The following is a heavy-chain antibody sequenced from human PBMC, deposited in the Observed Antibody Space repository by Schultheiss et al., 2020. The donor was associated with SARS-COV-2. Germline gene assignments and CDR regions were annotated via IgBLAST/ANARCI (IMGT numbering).Heavy chain of an antibody. J-gene: IGHJ4*02. Sequence: TLSLTCTVSGGSISSYYWSWIRQPPGKALEWLARIDWDDDKYYSTSLKTRLTISKDTSKNQVVLTMTNMDPVDTATYYCARARPKAGEVDYWGQGTLVTVSS. CDR2: IDWDDDK. CDR3: ARARPKAGEVDY. CDR1: GGSISSYY. D-gene: IGHD3-10*01. V-gene: IGHV2-70*11.